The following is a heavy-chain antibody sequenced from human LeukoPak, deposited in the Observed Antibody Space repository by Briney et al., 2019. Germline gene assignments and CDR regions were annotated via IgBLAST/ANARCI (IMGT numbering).Heavy chain of an antibody. V-gene: IGHV4-34*01. D-gene: IGHD2-15*01. CDR3: ARALAVDWFDP. CDR1: GGSFSGYY. CDR2: INHSGST. J-gene: IGHJ5*02. Sequence: SETLSLTCAVYGGSFSGYYWSWIRQPPGKGLEWIGEINHSGSTNYNPSLKSRVTISVDTSKNQFSLKLSSVTAADMAVYYCARALAVDWFDPWGQGTLVTVSS.